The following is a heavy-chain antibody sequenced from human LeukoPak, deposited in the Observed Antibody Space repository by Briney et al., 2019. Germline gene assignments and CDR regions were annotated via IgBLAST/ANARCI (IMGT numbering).Heavy chain of an antibody. J-gene: IGHJ4*02. V-gene: IGHV3-30*18. CDR1: GFTFSSCG. CDR2: ISYDGSNK. CDR3: AKGGIVGALAK. D-gene: IGHD1-26*01. Sequence: GGSLRLSCAASGFTFSSCGMHWVRQAPGMGLEWGAVISYDGSNKYYADSVKGRFTISRDNSKNKLYLQMNSLRLEDTAVYYCAKGGIVGALAKWGQGTLVTVSS.